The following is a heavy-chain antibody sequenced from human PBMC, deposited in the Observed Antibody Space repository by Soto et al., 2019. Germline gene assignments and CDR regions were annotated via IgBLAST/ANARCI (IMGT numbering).Heavy chain of an antibody. J-gene: IGHJ1*01. CDR2: INWNSVSI. V-gene: IGHV3-9*01. CDR3: VKDESINWYSGHFRH. CDR1: GFTFDDYA. Sequence: EVQLVESGGGLVQPGRSLRLSCAASGFTFDDYAMHWVRQVPGKGLEWVSGINWNSVSIGYADSVKGRFAISRDNAKNSLHLQMNSLRAEDTAFYYCVKDESINWYSGHFRHWGQGTLVTVS. D-gene: IGHD6-13*01.